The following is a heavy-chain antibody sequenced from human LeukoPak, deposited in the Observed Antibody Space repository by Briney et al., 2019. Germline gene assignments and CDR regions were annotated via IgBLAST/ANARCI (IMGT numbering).Heavy chain of an antibody. Sequence: GASVKVSCKASGYTFTSYDINWVRQATGQGLEWMGWMNPNSGNTGYAQKFQGRVTMTRNTSISTAYMELSSLRSEDTAVYYCARKSYYYDSSGYYFDYSMDVWGQGTTVTVSS. CDR1: GYTFTSYD. CDR2: MNPNSGNT. V-gene: IGHV1-8*01. CDR3: ARKSYYYDSSGYYFDYSMDV. D-gene: IGHD3-22*01. J-gene: IGHJ6*02.